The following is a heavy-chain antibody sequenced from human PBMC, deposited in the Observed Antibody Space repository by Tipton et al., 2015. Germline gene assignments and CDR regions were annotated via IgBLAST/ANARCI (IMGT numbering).Heavy chain of an antibody. V-gene: IGHV4-59*01. J-gene: IGHJ6*02. Sequence: TLSLTCTVSGTSLSGFYWTWIRQPPGKGLEWIGYIRYSGGTNYKPSLRGRVNISLDMSKNQFSLKLRSVTAADTAMYFCARENAYYYGMDVWGQGTTVTVSS. CDR2: IRYSGGT. D-gene: IGHD1-1*01. CDR3: ARENAYYYGMDV. CDR1: GTSLSGFY.